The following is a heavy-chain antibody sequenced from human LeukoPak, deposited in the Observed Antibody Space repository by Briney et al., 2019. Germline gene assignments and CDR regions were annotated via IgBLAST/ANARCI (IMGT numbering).Heavy chain of an antibody. V-gene: IGHV5-51*01. J-gene: IGHJ4*02. D-gene: IGHD5/OR15-5a*01. CDR3: ARHALRETYYFDY. CDR1: GYSFTSYW. Sequence: GESLKISCKGSGYSFTSYWIGWVRQMPGKGLEWMAIIYPGDSDTRYSPSFQGQVTISADKSISTAYLHWNSLKASDTAIYFCARHALRETYYFDYWGQGTLVTVSS. CDR2: IYPGDSDT.